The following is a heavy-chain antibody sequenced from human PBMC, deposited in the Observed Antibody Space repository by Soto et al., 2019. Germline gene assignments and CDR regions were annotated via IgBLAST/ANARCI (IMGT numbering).Heavy chain of an antibody. V-gene: IGHV3-33*01. CDR1: GFTFSSYG. CDR2: IWYDGSNK. CDR3: ARDRGYDFWSGYYTNYYYYGMDV. J-gene: IGHJ6*02. Sequence: SLRLSCAASGFTFSSYGMHWVRQAPGKGLEWVAVIWYDGSNKYYADSVKGRFTISRDNSKNTLYLQMNSLRAEDTAVYYCARDRGYDFWSGYYTNYYYYGMDVWGQGTTVTVSS. D-gene: IGHD3-3*01.